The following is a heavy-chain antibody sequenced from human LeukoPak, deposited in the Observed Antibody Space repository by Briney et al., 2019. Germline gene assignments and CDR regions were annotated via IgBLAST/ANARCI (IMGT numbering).Heavy chain of an antibody. CDR1: GGSISSGSYY. V-gene: IGHV4-61*02. CDR2: VFTSGTT. Sequence: SQTLSLTCTVSGGSISSGSYYWSWIRQPAGKGLEWIGRVFTSGTTNYNPSLKSRVTISVDTSKNQFSLKLSSVTAADTAVYYCASRKLGNDYWGQGTLVTVSS. D-gene: IGHD7-27*01. J-gene: IGHJ4*01. CDR3: ASRKLGNDY.